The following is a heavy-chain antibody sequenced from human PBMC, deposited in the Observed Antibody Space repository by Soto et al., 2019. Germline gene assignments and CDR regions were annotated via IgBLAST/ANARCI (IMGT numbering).Heavy chain of an antibody. D-gene: IGHD5-12*01. CDR3: ARRDGYTYDWYFDL. V-gene: IGHV5-51*01. J-gene: IGHJ2*01. CDR2: IYPGDSDS. CDR1: GYSFANYW. Sequence: PGESLKISCQGSGYSFANYWIAWVRQMPGKGLEWMGIIYPGDSDSRYNSSFQGQVTISADQSISTAYLQWSSLKASDTAIYYCARRDGYTYDWYFDLWGRGTLVTVSS.